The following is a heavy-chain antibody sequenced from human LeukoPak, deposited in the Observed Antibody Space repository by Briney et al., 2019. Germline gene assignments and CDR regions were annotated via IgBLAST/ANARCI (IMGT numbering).Heavy chain of an antibody. V-gene: IGHV3-23*01. D-gene: IGHD1-1*01. CDR2: ISGSGGST. CDR1: GFTFSSYA. J-gene: IGHJ4*02. CDR3: AKDLSPSNEYYFDY. Sequence: GGSLRLSCASSGFTFSSYAMSWVREPPGNGLEWVSAISGSGGSTYYADSVKGRFTISRDNSKNTLYLQMNSLRVEDTAVYYCAKDLSPSNEYYFDYWGQGTLVTVSS.